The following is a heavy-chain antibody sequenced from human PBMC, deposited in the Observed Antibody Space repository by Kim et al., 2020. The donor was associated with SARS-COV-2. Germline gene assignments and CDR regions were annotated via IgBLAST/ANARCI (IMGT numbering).Heavy chain of an antibody. Sequence: SETLSLTCAVYGGSFSGYYWSWIRQPPGKGLEWIGEINHSGSTNYNPSLKSRVTISVDTSKNQFSLKLSSVTAADTAVYYCARGLACCSSTSCYKGYCTNLRGLDVWGQGTTVTVSS. CDR1: GGSFSGYY. D-gene: IGHD2-2*02. J-gene: IGHJ6*02. CDR2: INHSGST. CDR3: ARGLACCSSTSCYKGYCTNLRGLDV. V-gene: IGHV4-34*01.